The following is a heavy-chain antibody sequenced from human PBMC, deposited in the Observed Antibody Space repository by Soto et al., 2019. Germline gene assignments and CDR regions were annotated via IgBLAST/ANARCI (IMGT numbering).Heavy chain of an antibody. CDR1: GGSISSSSYY. J-gene: IGHJ5*02. D-gene: IGHD6-19*01. Sequence: SETLSLTCTVSGGSISSSSYYWGWIRQPPGKGLEWIGSIYYSGSTYYNPSLKSRVTISVDTSKNQFSLKLSSVTAADTAVYYCARQGVAGTRSFDPWGQGTLVTVSS. CDR3: ARQGVAGTRSFDP. V-gene: IGHV4-39*01. CDR2: IYYSGST.